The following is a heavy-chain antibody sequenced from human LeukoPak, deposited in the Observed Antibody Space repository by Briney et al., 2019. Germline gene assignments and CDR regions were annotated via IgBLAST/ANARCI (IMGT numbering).Heavy chain of an antibody. D-gene: IGHD3-16*01. CDR1: GFTFSSYA. CDR3: IRDLGLSHAYGAFDV. Sequence: GGSLRLSCSASGFTFSSYAMHWVRQVSGKRLEWVSGIGKDGDTYYPGSVKGRFTISRENAQNSLYLQMNSLRAEDTAVYYCIRDLGLSHAYGAFDVWGQGTMVTVSS. V-gene: IGHV3-13*01. J-gene: IGHJ3*01. CDR2: IGKDGDT.